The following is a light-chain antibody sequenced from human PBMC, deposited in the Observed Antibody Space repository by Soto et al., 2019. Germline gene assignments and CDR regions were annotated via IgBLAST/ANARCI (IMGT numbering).Light chain of an antibody. Sequence: EIVLTQSPATLSLSPGERATLSCRASQSVGSYFAWYQQRPGQAPRVLIYGTSTRATGVPARFSGSGSGTDFTLTISSLQSEDFAVYYCQQYNKWPYTFGQGTRLEIK. V-gene: IGKV3-15*01. J-gene: IGKJ2*01. CDR3: QQYNKWPYT. CDR1: QSVGSY. CDR2: GTS.